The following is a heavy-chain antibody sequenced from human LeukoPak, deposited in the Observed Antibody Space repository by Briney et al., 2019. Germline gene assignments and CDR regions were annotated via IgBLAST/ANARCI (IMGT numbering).Heavy chain of an antibody. CDR1: GGSINSGGYY. J-gene: IGHJ4*02. D-gene: IGHD3-22*01. CDR2: IHYSGST. V-gene: IGHV4-31*03. Sequence: SETLSLTCTVSGGSINSGGYYWTWIRQHPGKGLEWIGYIHYSGSTYYNPSLKSRLTISVDTSKNQFSLRLNSVTAADTAVYYCARDRGYSDCWGQGTLVTVSS. CDR3: ARDRGYSDC.